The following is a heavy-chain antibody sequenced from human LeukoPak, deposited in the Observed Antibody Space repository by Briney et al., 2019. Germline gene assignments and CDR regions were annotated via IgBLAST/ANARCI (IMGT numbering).Heavy chain of an antibody. CDR3: ASSDYGDYEARVFDAFDI. CDR2: IYYSGST. Sequence: SETLSLTCTVSGGSISSSSYYWGWIRQPPGKGLEWIGSIYYSGSTYYNPSLKSRVTISVDTSKNQFSLKLSPVTAADTAVYYCASSDYGDYEARVFDAFDIWGQGTMVTVSS. D-gene: IGHD4-17*01. V-gene: IGHV4-39*01. CDR1: GGSISSSSYY. J-gene: IGHJ3*02.